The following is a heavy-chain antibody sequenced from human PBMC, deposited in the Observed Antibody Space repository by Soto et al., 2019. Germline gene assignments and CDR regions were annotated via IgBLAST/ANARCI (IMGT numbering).Heavy chain of an antibody. CDR3: ARDSKVQEYYYYGMDV. D-gene: IGHD3-10*01. J-gene: IGHJ6*02. Sequence: TETLSLTCTVSGGSVSSGSYYWSWIRQPPGKGLEWIGYIYYSGSTNYNPSLKSRVTISVDTSKNQFSLKLSSVTAADTAVYYCARDSKVQEYYYYGMDVWGQGTTVTVSS. CDR2: IYYSGST. V-gene: IGHV4-61*01. CDR1: GGSVSSGSYY.